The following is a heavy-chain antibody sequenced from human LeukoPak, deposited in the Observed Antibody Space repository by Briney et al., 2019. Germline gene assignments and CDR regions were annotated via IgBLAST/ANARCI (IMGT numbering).Heavy chain of an antibody. CDR2: MKEDGSEK. CDR1: GFSFSSYW. Sequence: PGGSLRLSCAASGFSFSSYWMTWVRQAPGKGVEGVANMKEDGSEKNYVDSVKGRFTISRDNAKKSLYLQMNSLRAEDTAVYYCASGGRVYNDYWGQGTLVTVSS. CDR3: ASGGRVYNDY. J-gene: IGHJ4*02. D-gene: IGHD3-10*01. V-gene: IGHV3-7*01.